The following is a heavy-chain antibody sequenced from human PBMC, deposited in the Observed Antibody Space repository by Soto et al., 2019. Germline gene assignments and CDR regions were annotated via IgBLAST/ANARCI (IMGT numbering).Heavy chain of an antibody. CDR2: IWYDGSNK. Sequence: GGSLRLSCAASGFTFSSYGMHWVRQAPGKGLEWVAVIWYDGSNKYYADSVKGRFTISRDNSKNTLYLQMNSLRAEDTAVYYCAREAAAGPMAEGGDYYYGMDVWGQGTTVTVSS. J-gene: IGHJ6*02. CDR1: GFTFSSYG. D-gene: IGHD6-13*01. V-gene: IGHV3-33*01. CDR3: AREAAAGPMAEGGDYYYGMDV.